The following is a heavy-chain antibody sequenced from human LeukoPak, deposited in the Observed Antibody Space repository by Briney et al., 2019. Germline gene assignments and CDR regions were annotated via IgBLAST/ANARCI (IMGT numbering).Heavy chain of an antibody. V-gene: IGHV1-18*01. CDR3: ARDPSNTSGWSPYFDF. CDR1: GYTFTNHG. J-gene: IGHJ4*02. D-gene: IGHD6-19*01. CDR2: ISCYNGDT. Sequence: GASVKVSCKASGYTFTNHGIAWVRQAPGQGLEWMVWISCYNGDTRYGQKLQGRVTMSTDTSTTTAYMELTSLRSDDTAVYYGARDPSNTSGWSPYFDFWGQGTLVTVSS.